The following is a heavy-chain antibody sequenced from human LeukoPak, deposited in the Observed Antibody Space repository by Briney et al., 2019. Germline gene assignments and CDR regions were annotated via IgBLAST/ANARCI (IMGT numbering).Heavy chain of an antibody. Sequence: GGSLRLSCSVSGFTLSTYVMHWVRPPPGKGLEYVSAISSNGDNTYYADSVKGRFTISRDNSNNTLYLQMSSLRVDDTAVYYCVRGTGYWGQGALVTASS. V-gene: IGHV3-64D*06. J-gene: IGHJ4*02. CDR1: GFTLSTYV. CDR2: ISSNGDNT. CDR3: VRGTGY.